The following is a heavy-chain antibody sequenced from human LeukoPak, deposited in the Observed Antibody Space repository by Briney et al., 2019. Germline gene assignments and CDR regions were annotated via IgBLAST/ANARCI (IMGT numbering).Heavy chain of an antibody. CDR3: ARDRHSSSWPNDALDI. Sequence: SVKVSCKASGGTFISYAIIWVRPAPGQGLEWMGGIIPIFGTENYAQKLQGRVTITADESTSTAYMELSSLRSEDTAVYYGARDRHSSSWPNDALDIWGQGTMVTVSS. CDR1: GGTFISYA. D-gene: IGHD6-13*01. V-gene: IGHV1-69*13. CDR2: IIPIFGTE. J-gene: IGHJ3*02.